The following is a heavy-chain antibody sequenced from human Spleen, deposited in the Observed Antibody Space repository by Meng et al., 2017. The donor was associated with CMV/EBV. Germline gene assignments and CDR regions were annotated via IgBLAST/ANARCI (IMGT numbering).Heavy chain of an antibody. Sequence: GGSLRLSCAASGFTFDDYGMSWVRQAPGKGLEWVSGINWNGGSTGYADSVKGRFTISRDNAKNSLYLQMNSLRAEDTALYYCASSPTVTNFYYFDYWGQGTLVTVSS. CDR2: INWNGGST. J-gene: IGHJ4*02. V-gene: IGHV3-20*04. D-gene: IGHD4-17*01. CDR3: ASSPTVTNFYYFDY. CDR1: GFTFDDYG.